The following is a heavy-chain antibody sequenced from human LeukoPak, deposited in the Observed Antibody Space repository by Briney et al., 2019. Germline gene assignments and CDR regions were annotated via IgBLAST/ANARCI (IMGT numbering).Heavy chain of an antibody. CDR1: AFTFYDYT. J-gene: IGHJ4*02. CDR3: AKDHRNGNFDY. CDR2: TSRNSGSI. Sequence: SLTCYCAASAFTFYDYTMHRVRPAQGQGLEGVSGTSRNSGSIGHADSVKGRFTISRDNVKNALYLHMNSLRGEATALCYCAKDHRNGNFDYWGQGTLVTVSS. V-gene: IGHV3-9*01. D-gene: IGHD1-1*01.